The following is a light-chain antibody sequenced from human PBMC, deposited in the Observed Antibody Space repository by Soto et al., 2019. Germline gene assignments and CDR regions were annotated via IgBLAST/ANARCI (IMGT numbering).Light chain of an antibody. CDR2: WAS. V-gene: IGKV4-1*01. CDR3: QQYYTAPFT. CDR1: QSVLYSSNNKNY. J-gene: IGKJ4*01. Sequence: DIAMTQSPDSLAVSLGERATINCKSSQSVLYSSNNKNYLAWYQQKSGQSPKLLIYWASTRESGVPDRFSGSGSGTDFALTISSLQAEDVAVYYCQQYYTAPFTFGGGTKVEI.